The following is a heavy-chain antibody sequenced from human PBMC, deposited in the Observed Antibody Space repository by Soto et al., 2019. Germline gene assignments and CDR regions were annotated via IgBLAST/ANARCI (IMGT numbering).Heavy chain of an antibody. J-gene: IGHJ5*02. V-gene: IGHV4-4*07. D-gene: IGHD3-22*01. Sequence: LSLTCTVSGGSISSYYWSWIRQPAGKGLEWIGRIYTSGSTNYNPSLKSRVTMSVDTSKNQFSLKLSSVTAADTAVYYCAREISDYYDSSGPNRFDPWGQGTLVTVSS. CDR3: AREISDYYDSSGPNRFDP. CDR1: GGSISSYY. CDR2: IYTSGST.